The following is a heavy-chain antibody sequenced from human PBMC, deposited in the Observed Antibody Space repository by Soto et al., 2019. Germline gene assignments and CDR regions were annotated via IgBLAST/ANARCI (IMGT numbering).Heavy chain of an antibody. J-gene: IGHJ6*02. V-gene: IGHV1-69*01. CDR2: IIPIFGTA. CDR3: ARGDYDILTGLMNYYYYGMDF. Sequence: QVQLVQSGAEVKKPGSSVKVSCKASGGTFSSYAISWVRQAPGQGLEWMGGIIPIFGTANYAQKFQGRVTITADESTSTAYMELSSLRSEDTAVYYCARGDYDILTGLMNYYYYGMDFWGQGTTVTVSS. CDR1: GGTFSSYA. D-gene: IGHD3-9*01.